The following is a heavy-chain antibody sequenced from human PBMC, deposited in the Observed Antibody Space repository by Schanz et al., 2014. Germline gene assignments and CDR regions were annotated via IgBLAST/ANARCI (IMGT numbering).Heavy chain of an antibody. J-gene: IGHJ4*02. Sequence: EVQLVESGGGVVRPGGSLRLSCAASGFTFSTFAMHWVRQAPGKGLEWLSVISASGGDTYYADSVKGRFTISRDNSKNTLYLQMNSLRAEDTAIYYCAKDISDTSGKDDYWGQGTLVTVSS. V-gene: IGHV3-23*04. CDR1: GFTFSTFA. CDR3: AKDISDTSGKDDY. CDR2: ISASGGDT. D-gene: IGHD3-22*01.